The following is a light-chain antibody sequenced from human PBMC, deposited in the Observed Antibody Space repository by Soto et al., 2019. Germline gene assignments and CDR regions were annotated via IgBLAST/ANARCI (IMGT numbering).Light chain of an antibody. Sequence: EIVLTQSPGTLSLSPGERATLSCRASQTVRNNYLAWYQQKPGQAPRLLIYDASSRATGIPDRFSGGGSGTDFTLTISRLEPEDFAVYYCQQYGSSPTFGQGTRLENK. CDR1: QTVRNNY. CDR2: DAS. V-gene: IGKV3-20*01. J-gene: IGKJ5*01. CDR3: QQYGSSPT.